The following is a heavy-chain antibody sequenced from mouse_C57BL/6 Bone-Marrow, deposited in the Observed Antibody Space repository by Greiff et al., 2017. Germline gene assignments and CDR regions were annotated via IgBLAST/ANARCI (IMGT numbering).Heavy chain of an antibody. J-gene: IGHJ2*01. D-gene: IGHD3-1*01. CDR3: ARFSGFDY. V-gene: IGHV1-69*01. Sequence: QVQLQQPGAELVMPGASVKLSCKASGYTFTSYWMHWVKQRPGQGLEWIGEIDPSDSYTNYNQKFKGKSTLPVDKSSSTAYMQLSSLTSEDSAVYYCARFSGFDYWGQGTTLTVSS. CDR1: GYTFTSYW. CDR2: IDPSDSYT.